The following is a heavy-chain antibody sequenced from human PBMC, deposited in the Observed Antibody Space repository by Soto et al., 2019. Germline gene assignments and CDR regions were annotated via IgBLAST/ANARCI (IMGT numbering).Heavy chain of an antibody. D-gene: IGHD3-10*01. V-gene: IGHV1-8*01. CDR2: MNPNSGNT. CDR3: ARGEGLVWFGESNWFDP. CDR1: GYTFTSYD. J-gene: IGHJ5*02. Sequence: QVQLVQSGAEVKKPGASVKVSCKASGYTFTSYDINWVRQATGQGLEWMGWMNPNSGNTGYAQKFQGRVTMTRNTSITTAYMERSSLRSEDTAVYYCARGEGLVWFGESNWFDPWGQGTLVTVSS.